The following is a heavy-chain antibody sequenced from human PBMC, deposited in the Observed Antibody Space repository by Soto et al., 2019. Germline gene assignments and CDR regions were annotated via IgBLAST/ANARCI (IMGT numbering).Heavy chain of an antibody. D-gene: IGHD3-3*01. V-gene: IGHV1-8*01. CDR1: GYTFTSYD. Sequence: EASVKVSCKASGYTFTSYDINWVRQATGQGLEWVGWMNPNSGNTGYAQKFQGRVTMTRNTSISTAYMELSSLRSEDTAVYYCAFWGYYDFWSGYWTDYWGQGTLVTVSS. CDR3: AFWGYYDFWSGYWTDY. CDR2: MNPNSGNT. J-gene: IGHJ4*02.